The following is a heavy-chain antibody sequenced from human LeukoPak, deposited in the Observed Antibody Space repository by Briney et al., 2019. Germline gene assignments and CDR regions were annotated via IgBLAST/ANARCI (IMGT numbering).Heavy chain of an antibody. CDR1: GDSTSNFY. CDR2: IHYSGSS. Sequence: SETLSLTCTVSGDSTSNFYWTWIRQSPGKGLEWIGNIHYSGSSVYNPSLKSRGTISIDTSRRQFFLKLNSVTAADTAVYFCALAPNSNWFDFWGPGTLVTVSS. V-gene: IGHV4-59*03. D-gene: IGHD2-8*01. J-gene: IGHJ5*01. CDR3: ALAPNSNWFDF.